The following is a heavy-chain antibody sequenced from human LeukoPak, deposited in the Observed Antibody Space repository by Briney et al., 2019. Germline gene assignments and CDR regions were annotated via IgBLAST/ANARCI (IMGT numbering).Heavy chain of an antibody. CDR3: ARGRSGYDYFDY. D-gene: IGHD5-12*01. J-gene: IGHJ4*02. Sequence: SQTLSLTCAISGDSVSSNSAAWNWIRQFPLRGLEWLGRTYYRSKWSHDYAISVKSRIIINPDTSENQFSLQLNSVTPDDTAVYYCARGRSGYDYFDYWGQGTVVTVSS. CDR2: TYYRSKWSH. V-gene: IGHV6-1*01. CDR1: GDSVSSNSAA.